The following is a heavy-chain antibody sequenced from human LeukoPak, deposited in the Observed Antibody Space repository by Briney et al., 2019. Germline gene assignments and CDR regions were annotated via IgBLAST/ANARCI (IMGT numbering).Heavy chain of an antibody. J-gene: IGHJ4*02. CDR3: AKSTWSGYSSFDY. CDR1: GFTFSSYA. V-gene: IGHV3-23*01. D-gene: IGHD3-3*01. Sequence: GGSLRLSCAASGFTFSSYAMSWVRQAPGKGLEWVSVISGSGGSTYYADSVKGRFTISRDNSKNTLYLQMNSLRAEDTAVYYCAKSTWSGYSSFDYWGQGTLVTVSS. CDR2: ISGSGGST.